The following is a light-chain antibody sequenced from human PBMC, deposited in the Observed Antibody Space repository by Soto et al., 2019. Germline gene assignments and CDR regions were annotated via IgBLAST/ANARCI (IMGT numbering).Light chain of an antibody. CDR1: QSVRSGY. CDR3: HQYGNSPLT. Sequence: EIVWTQSPGTLSLSPGERATLSCRASQSVRSGYFAWYQQKPGQAPRLLIVGASSRATGIPDRFSGGGSGTDFTLNIRRLEPEDFALYYCHQYGNSPLTFGGGTTVEIK. J-gene: IGKJ4*01. CDR2: GAS. V-gene: IGKV3-20*01.